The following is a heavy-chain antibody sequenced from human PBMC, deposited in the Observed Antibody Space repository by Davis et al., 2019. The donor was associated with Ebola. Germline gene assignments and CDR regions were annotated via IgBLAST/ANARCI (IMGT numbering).Heavy chain of an antibody. CDR2: ISGSGDNT. CDR3: VKGTHVDSYAASDY. D-gene: IGHD2-21*02. Sequence: GESLKISCAASGFTVSTYYMGWVRQAPGKGLEWVSVISGSGDNTYYAASMKGRFTISRDNSKNTLYLQMNSLRAEDTAIYYCVKGTHVDSYAASDYWGQGALVTVSS. CDR1: GFTVSTYY. V-gene: IGHV3-23*01. J-gene: IGHJ4*02.